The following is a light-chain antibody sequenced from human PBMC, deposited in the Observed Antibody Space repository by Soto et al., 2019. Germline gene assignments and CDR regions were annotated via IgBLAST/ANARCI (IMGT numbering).Light chain of an antibody. CDR2: DNN. V-gene: IGLV1-51*01. J-gene: IGLJ2*01. Sequence: QSVLTQPPSVSAAPGQQVTISCSGSSSNVGSNYVSWYQQLPGTAPKLLIYDNNNRPSGIPDRFSGSKSGTTATLDITGLQTGDEADYYCGQCDSSLSVYVLFGVGTKLTVL. CDR1: SSNVGSNY. CDR3: GQCDSSLSVYVL.